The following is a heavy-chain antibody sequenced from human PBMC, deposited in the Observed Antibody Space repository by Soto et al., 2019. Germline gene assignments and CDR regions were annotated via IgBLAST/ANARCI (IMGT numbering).Heavy chain of an antibody. D-gene: IGHD3-10*01. CDR2: IGTAGDT. Sequence: GGSLRLSCAASGFTFSSYDMHWVRQATGKGLEWVSAIGTAGDTYYPGSVKGRFTISRENAKNSLYLQMNSLRAGDTAVYYCARAGYYYGSGSYYLDYWGQGTVVTVSS. CDR3: ARAGYYYGSGSYYLDY. CDR1: GFTFSSYD. V-gene: IGHV3-13*01. J-gene: IGHJ4*02.